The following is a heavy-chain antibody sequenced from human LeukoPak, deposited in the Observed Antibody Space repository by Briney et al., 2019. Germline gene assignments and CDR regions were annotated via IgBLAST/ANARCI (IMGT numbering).Heavy chain of an antibody. D-gene: IGHD6-6*01. J-gene: IGHJ5*02. V-gene: IGHV4-31*03. CDR3: ARTKYSSTSLPRIMGWFDP. CDR1: GGSISNPGYY. CDR2: IFYSGNT. Sequence: SQTLALTCTVSGGSISNPGYYWTWIRQHPGKGLEWIGYIFYSGNTYYNPSLKSRVTISVDTSKNQFSLKLSSVTAADTAVYYCARTKYSSTSLPRIMGWFDPLGQGTLVTVSS.